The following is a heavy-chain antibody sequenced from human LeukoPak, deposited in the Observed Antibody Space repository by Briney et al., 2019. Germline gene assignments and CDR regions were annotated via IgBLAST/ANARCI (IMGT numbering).Heavy chain of an antibody. CDR1: GFTFSSSA. J-gene: IGHJ4*02. CDR2: IKSKSDGGTT. CDR3: STAAFN. D-gene: IGHD3-3*02. V-gene: IGHV3-15*01. Sequence: GGSLRLSCAASGFTFSSSAMSWVRQAPGKGLEWVGRIKSKSDGGTTDYAAPVKGRFTISRDDSKNTLHLQMNSLKTEDTAVYYCSTAAFNWGQGTLVTVSS.